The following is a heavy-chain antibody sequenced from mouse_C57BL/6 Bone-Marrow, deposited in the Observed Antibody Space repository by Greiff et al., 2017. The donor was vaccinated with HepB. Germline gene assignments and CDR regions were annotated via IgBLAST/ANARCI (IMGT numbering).Heavy chain of an antibody. CDR2: IWSGGST. J-gene: IGHJ3*01. Sequence: VMLVESGPGLVQPSQSLSITCPVSGFSLTSYGVHWVRQSPGKGLEWLGVIWSGGSTDYNAAFISRLSISKDNSKSQVFFKMNSLQADDTAIYYCARGNGYLVAYWGQGTLVTVSA. CDR1: GFSLTSYG. CDR3: ARGNGYLVAY. V-gene: IGHV2-2*01. D-gene: IGHD2-3*01.